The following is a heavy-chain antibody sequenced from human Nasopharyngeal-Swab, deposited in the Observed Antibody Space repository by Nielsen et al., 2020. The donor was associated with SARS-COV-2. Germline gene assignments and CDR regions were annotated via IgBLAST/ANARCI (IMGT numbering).Heavy chain of an antibody. J-gene: IGHJ4*02. CDR1: GFNVGDTY. CDR3: ARARMIVADFFDY. V-gene: IGHV3-7*03. CDR2: IRHDGSEK. Sequence: GESLKISCAVSGFNVGDTYMSWVRQAPGKGLEWVANIRHDGSEKYYVDSVEGRFTISRDNAKNSLYLQMNSLRAEDTAVYYCARARMIVADFFDYWGQGTLVTVSS. D-gene: IGHD3-22*01.